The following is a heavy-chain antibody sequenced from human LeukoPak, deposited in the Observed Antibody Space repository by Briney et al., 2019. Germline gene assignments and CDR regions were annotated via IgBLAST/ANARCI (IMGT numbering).Heavy chain of an antibody. CDR3: ARDVIAVASTSGFDY. D-gene: IGHD6-13*01. CDR1: GFTFSRYW. V-gene: IGHV3-7*01. Sequence: PGGSLRLSCAASGFTFSRYWMSWVRQAPGKGLEWVANIKEDGSEKCYVDSVEGRFTISRDNAKNSLYLQMNSLRDEDTAVYYCARDVIAVASTSGFDYWGQGTLVTVSS. J-gene: IGHJ4*02. CDR2: IKEDGSEK.